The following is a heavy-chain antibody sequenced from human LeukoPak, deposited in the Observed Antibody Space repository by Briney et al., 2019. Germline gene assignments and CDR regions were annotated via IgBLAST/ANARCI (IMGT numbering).Heavy chain of an antibody. V-gene: IGHV3-23*01. J-gene: IGHJ4*02. CDR2: IRSGGENT. CDR1: GFTFSTYS. CDR3: AILSWDGRGSFY. Sequence: PGGSLRLSCAASGFTFSTYSMSWVRQAPGKGLEWVSAIRSGGENTYYADSVRGRFTISRDNSRGTLSPQMNSLRAEDTAVYFCAILSWDGRGSFYWGQGTLVTVSP. D-gene: IGHD2/OR15-2a*01.